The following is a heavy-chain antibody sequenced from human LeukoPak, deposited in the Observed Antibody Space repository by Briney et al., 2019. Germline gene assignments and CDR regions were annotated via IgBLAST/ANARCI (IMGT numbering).Heavy chain of an antibody. CDR3: ARLRDGGYYYYYYMDV. V-gene: IGHV4-28*05. CDR1: GHSIRSSTW. CDR2: IYYSGSI. J-gene: IGHJ6*03. Sequence: SETLSLTCAVSGHSIRSSTWWGWIRQPPGKGLEWIGYIYYSGSIHYTPSLKGRITMSVDTSKNQFSLKLSSVTAADTAVYYCARLRDGGYYYYYYMDVWGKGTTVTISS. D-gene: IGHD5-24*01.